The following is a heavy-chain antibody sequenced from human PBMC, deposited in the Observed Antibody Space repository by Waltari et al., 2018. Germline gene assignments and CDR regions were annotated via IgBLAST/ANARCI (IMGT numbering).Heavy chain of an antibody. CDR2: INHSGNN. J-gene: IGHJ4*02. V-gene: IGHV4-34*01. CDR1: GGSFSGYY. Sequence: QVQLQQWGAGLLKPSETLSLTCAVYGGSFSGYYWSWIRQPPGKGLEWIGEINHSGNNNYNPSLKSQVTISVDTSKNQFSLKLSSVTAADTAVYYWARELSSLGYFDYWGQGTLVTVSS. CDR3: ARELSSLGYFDY. D-gene: IGHD3-16*02.